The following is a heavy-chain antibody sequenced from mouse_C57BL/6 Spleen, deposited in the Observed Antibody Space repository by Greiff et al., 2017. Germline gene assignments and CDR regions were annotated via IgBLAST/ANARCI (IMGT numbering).Heavy chain of an antibody. CDR2: ILPGSGST. CDR3: ARRGANCRFAY. J-gene: IGHJ3*01. Sequence: VKLVEPGAELMKPGASVKLSCKATGYTFTGYWIEWVKQRPGHGLEWIGGILPGSGSTNYNEKFKGQATFTADTSSNTAYMQLSRLTTEDSAIYYWARRGANCRFAYWGQGTLVTVSA. D-gene: IGHD4-1*01. V-gene: IGHV1-9*01. CDR1: GYTFTGYW.